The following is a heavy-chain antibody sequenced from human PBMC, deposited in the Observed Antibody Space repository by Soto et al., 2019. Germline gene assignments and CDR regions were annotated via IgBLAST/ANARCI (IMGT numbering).Heavy chain of an antibody. Sequence: SETLSLTCAVYGGSFSGYYWSWIRQPPGKGLEWIGEINHSGSTNYNPSLKSRVTISVDTSKNQFSLKLSSVTAADTAVYYCARFKGLQPFKLPYYFDYWGQGTLVTVSS. V-gene: IGHV4-34*01. CDR2: INHSGST. J-gene: IGHJ4*02. CDR3: ARFKGLQPFKLPYYFDY. D-gene: IGHD1-7*01. CDR1: GGSFSGYY.